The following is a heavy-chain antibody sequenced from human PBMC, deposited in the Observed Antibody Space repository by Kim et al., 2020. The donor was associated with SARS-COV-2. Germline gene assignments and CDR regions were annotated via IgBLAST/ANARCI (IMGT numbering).Heavy chain of an antibody. CDR3: AKDQTREYCSSTSCYTADY. CDR2: ISNDGSKK. Sequence: GGSLRLSCAASGFNFRTYGMHWVRQAPGKGLEWVAVISNDGSKKYYADSVKGRFTISRDNSKNTLSLRMNSLRAEDTAVYYCAKDQTREYCSSTSCYTADYWGQGTLVTVSS. J-gene: IGHJ4*02. D-gene: IGHD2-2*02. V-gene: IGHV3-30*18. CDR1: GFNFRTYG.